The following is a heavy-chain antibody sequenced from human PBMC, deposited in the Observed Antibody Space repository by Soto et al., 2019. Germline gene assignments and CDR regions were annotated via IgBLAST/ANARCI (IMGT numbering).Heavy chain of an antibody. D-gene: IGHD1-7*01. CDR1: GYSFTAYY. J-gene: IGHJ3*02. CDR3: ERARWTGTSDAFDI. V-gene: IGHV1-2*02. Sequence: QVQLVQSGAEVKKPGASVSVSCKASGYSFTAYYIHWVRQAPEQGLEWMGWINPNTGVTNYAQKFQARVTVTTATSINLVYMEVYRLRSDYTAVYYCERARWTGTSDAFDIWGQGAMVTVAS. CDR2: INPNTGVT.